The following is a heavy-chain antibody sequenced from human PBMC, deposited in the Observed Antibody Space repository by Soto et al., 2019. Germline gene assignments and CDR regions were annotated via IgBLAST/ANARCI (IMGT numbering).Heavy chain of an antibody. CDR1: GYTFTGYY. Sequence: ASVKVSCKASGYTFTGYYIHWVRQAPGQGLEWMGWINPNSGGTNYAQKFQGWVTMTRDTSISTAYMELSRLRSDDTAVYYCARVPVGATTPFDYWGQGTLVTVSS. CDR2: INPNSGGT. CDR3: ARVPVGATTPFDY. V-gene: IGHV1-2*04. D-gene: IGHD1-26*01. J-gene: IGHJ4*02.